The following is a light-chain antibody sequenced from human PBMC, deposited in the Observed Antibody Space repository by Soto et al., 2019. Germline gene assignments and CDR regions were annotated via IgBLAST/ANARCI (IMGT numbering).Light chain of an antibody. J-gene: IGKJ5*01. CDR3: QKYNSVPIT. Sequence: DIQMTQSPSSLSASVGDRVTITCRASQGISNNLAWYQQKPGKVPKLLIYGASTLQSGVPSRFSGSGSGTDFTLTISSLQPEDVAIYYCQKYNSVPITFGQGTRLEIK. CDR1: QGISNN. CDR2: GAS. V-gene: IGKV1-27*01.